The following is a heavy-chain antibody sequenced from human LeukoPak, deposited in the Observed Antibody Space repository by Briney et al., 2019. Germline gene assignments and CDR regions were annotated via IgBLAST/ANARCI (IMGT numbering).Heavy chain of an antibody. V-gene: IGHV4-39*01. D-gene: IGHD6-13*01. Sequence: SETLSLTCTVSGGSISSSSHYWGWIRQPPGKGLEWIGSIYDSGSTYYNPSLKSRVTISVDTSKNQFSLKLTSMTAAYTAVYYCARHAWGSSWYYWFDPWGQGTLVTVSS. CDR2: IYDSGST. CDR1: GGSISSSSHY. J-gene: IGHJ5*02. CDR3: ARHAWGSSWYYWFDP.